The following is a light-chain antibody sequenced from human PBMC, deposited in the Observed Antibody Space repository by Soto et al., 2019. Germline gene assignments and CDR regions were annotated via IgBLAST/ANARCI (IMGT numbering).Light chain of an antibody. V-gene: IGKV3-20*01. Sequence: EIVMTQSPGTLSLSPGEVATLSCRASQSVSGSYLAWYQQKPGQAPRLVIYDASSRETGIPDRFSGSGSGTEFTLTISRLEPEDFAVYYCQQYGSSTLTFGGGTKVDIK. CDR2: DAS. CDR1: QSVSGSY. J-gene: IGKJ4*01. CDR3: QQYGSSTLT.